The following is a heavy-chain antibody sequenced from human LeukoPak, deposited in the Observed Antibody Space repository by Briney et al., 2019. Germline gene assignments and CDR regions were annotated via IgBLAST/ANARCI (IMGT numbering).Heavy chain of an antibody. CDR1: GFTFSSFW. J-gene: IGHJ4*02. Sequence: GGSLRLSCAASGFTFSSFWMSWVRQAPGKGLEWVANINQDGSEKYYVDSVKGRFTISRDNAKNSLYLQVSSLRAEDTAVYYCARDTDSSGFYHYYFDYWGQGILVTVSS. D-gene: IGHD3-22*01. CDR3: ARDTDSSGFYHYYFDY. V-gene: IGHV3-7*04. CDR2: INQDGSEK.